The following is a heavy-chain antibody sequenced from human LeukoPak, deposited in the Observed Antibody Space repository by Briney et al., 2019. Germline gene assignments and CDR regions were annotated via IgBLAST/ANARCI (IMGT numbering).Heavy chain of an antibody. Sequence: GGSLRLSCAASGFTFSTYSMNWVRQAPGKGLEWVSYISSSGSTIYYADSVKGRFTISRDNAKNSLYLQMNSLRAEDTAVYYCARDGLIVGVFDYWGQGTLVTVSS. CDR1: GFTFSTYS. J-gene: IGHJ4*02. CDR2: ISSSGSTI. D-gene: IGHD1-26*01. CDR3: ARDGLIVGVFDY. V-gene: IGHV3-48*04.